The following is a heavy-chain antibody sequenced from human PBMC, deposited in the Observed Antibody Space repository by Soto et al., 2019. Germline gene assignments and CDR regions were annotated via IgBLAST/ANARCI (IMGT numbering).Heavy chain of an antibody. J-gene: IGHJ4*02. Sequence: ASVKVSCKASGYTFTSYAMHWVRQAPGQRLEWMGWISPNSGDTNYAQKFQGWVTMTRDTSISTAYMELSRLRSDDTAVYYCARTHCSSISCYVGSWDYWGQGTLVTVSS. V-gene: IGHV1-2*04. CDR2: ISPNSGDT. D-gene: IGHD2-2*01. CDR3: ARTHCSSISCYVGSWDY. CDR1: GYTFTSYA.